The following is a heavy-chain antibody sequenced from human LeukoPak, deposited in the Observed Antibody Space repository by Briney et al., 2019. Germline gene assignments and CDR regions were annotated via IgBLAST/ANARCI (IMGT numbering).Heavy chain of an antibody. CDR3: ARSTYTLPIFDY. V-gene: IGHV4-61*02. D-gene: IGHD1-1*01. Sequence: SETLSLTCTVSGGSISSGSYYWSWTRQPAGKGLEWIGRIYTSGSTNYNPSLKSRVTISVDTSKNQFSLKLSSVTAADTAVYYCARSTYTLPIFDYWGQGTLVTVSS. CDR1: GGSISSGSYY. J-gene: IGHJ4*02. CDR2: IYTSGST.